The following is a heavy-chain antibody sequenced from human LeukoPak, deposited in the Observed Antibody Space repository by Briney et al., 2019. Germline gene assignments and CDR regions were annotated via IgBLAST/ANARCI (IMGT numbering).Heavy chain of an antibody. CDR3: APLLGYCSSTSCETKNNWFDP. CDR2: IIPIFGTA. V-gene: IGHV1-69*13. J-gene: IGHJ5*02. Sequence: SVTVSCKASGGTFSSYAISWVRQAPGQGLEWMGGIIPIFGTANYAQKFQGRVTITADESTSTAYMELSGLRSEDTAVYYCAPLLGYCSSTSCETKNNWFDPWGQGTLVTVSS. D-gene: IGHD2-2*01. CDR1: GGTFSSYA.